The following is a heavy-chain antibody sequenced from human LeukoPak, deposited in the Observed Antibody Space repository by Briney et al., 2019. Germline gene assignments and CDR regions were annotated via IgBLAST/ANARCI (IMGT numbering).Heavy chain of an antibody. CDR3: AKGAGPPWFDP. V-gene: IGHV4-59*08. CDR1: GGSISSYY. D-gene: IGHD6-19*01. J-gene: IGHJ5*02. Sequence: PSETLSLTCTVSGGSISSYYWSCIRQPPGKGLEWIGYIYYSGSTSYNPSLKSRVTISVDTSKNQFSMNLNSVTAADTAVYYCAKGAGPPWFDPWGQGTLVTVSS. CDR2: IYYSGST.